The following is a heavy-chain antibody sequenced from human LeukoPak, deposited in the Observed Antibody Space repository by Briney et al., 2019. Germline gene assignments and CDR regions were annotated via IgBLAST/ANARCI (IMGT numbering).Heavy chain of an antibody. J-gene: IGHJ4*02. V-gene: IGHV4-59*01. CDR1: GGSISSYS. CDR3: AGGRDDHGQFDY. D-gene: IGHD4/OR15-4a*01. CDR2: IYYSGST. Sequence: SETLSLTCTVSGGSISSYSWSWIRQPPGKGLEWIGYIYYSGSTNYNPSLKSRVTISLDTSKNQFSLKLSSVTAADTAVYYCAGGRDDHGQFDYWGQGTLVTVSS.